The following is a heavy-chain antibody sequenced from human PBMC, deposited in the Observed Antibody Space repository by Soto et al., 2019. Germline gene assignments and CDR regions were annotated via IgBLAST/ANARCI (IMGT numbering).Heavy chain of an antibody. J-gene: IGHJ4*02. V-gene: IGHV2-5*02. Sequence: QITLKESGPTLVKPTQTLTLTCTFSGFSLSNSGVGVGWIRQPPGKALEWLALIYWDDDKRYSPSLTRRLTLTKDTANNHGVLTKTNMDPVDTATYYCAHGGYSCYDYRYWGQGTLVTVSS. D-gene: IGHD5-12*01. CDR1: GFSLSNSGVG. CDR3: AHGGYSCYDYRY. CDR2: IYWDDDK.